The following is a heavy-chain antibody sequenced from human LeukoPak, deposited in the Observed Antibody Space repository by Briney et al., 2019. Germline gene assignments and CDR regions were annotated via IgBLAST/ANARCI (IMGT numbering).Heavy chain of an antibody. D-gene: IGHD3-10*01. CDR1: GFIFSSYA. J-gene: IGHJ4*02. CDR3: ARDTTYYYDGGSSGPHYFDY. V-gene: IGHV3-30*01. Sequence: GRSLRLSCVASGFIFSSYAMYWVRQAPGKGPEWLAVISYDGGITHYADSVKDRFTISRDNSRNTLFLQLNSLRGDDTAVYYCARDTTYYYDGGSSGPHYFDYWGQGTLVTVSS. CDR2: ISYDGGIT.